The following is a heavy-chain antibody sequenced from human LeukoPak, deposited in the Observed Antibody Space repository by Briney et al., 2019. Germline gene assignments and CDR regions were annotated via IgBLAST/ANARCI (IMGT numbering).Heavy chain of an antibody. V-gene: IGHV4-61*02. Sequence: SETLSLTCTVSGGSISSGSYYWSWIRQPAGKGLEWIGRIYTSGSTNYNPSLKSRVTMSVDTSKNQFSLKLSSVTAADTAVYYCARVTGDYDSSFYPPRDFFDSWGQGTLVTVSS. J-gene: IGHJ4*02. D-gene: IGHD3-22*01. CDR1: GGSISSGSYY. CDR2: IYTSGST. CDR3: ARVTGDYDSSFYPPRDFFDS.